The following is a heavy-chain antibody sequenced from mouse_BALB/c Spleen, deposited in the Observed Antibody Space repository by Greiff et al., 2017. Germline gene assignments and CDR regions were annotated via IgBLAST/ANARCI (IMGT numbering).Heavy chain of an antibody. CDR2: ISDGGSYT. J-gene: IGHJ3*01. CDR3: ARDDYDAWFAY. CDR1: GFTFSDYY. Sequence: EVKLVESGGGLVKPGGSLKLSCAASGFTFSDYYMYWVRQTPEKRLEWVATISDGGSYTYYPDSVKGRFTISRDNAKNNLYLQMSSLKSEDTAMYYCARDDYDAWFAYWGQGTLVTVSA. V-gene: IGHV5-4*02. D-gene: IGHD2-4*01.